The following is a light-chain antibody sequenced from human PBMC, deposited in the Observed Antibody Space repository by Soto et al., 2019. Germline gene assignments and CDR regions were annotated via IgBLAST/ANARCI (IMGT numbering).Light chain of an antibody. CDR3: QSYDSSLSGF. CDR2: GNS. Sequence: QSVLTQPPSVSGAPGQRVTISCTGSSSNIGAGYDVHWYQQLPGTAPKLLIYGNSNRPSGVLDRFSGSKSGTSASLAITGLQAEDEADYYCQSYDSSLSGFFGTGTRSPS. J-gene: IGLJ1*01. CDR1: SSNIGAGYD. V-gene: IGLV1-40*01.